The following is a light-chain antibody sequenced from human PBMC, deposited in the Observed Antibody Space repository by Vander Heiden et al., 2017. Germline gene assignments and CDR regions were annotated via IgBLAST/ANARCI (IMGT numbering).Light chain of an antibody. V-gene: IGLV2-8*01. J-gene: IGLJ3*02. CDR1: SSDVGAYHH. CDR3: SSHAGSSAV. Sequence: QSALTQPPSASGSPGQSVTISCTGTSSDVGAYHHVSWYQQHPGKAPTLIIYDVTKRPSGVPDRFSGSKSGNTAFLTVSGLQAEDEADYYCSSHAGSSAVFGGGTTVTVL. CDR2: DVT.